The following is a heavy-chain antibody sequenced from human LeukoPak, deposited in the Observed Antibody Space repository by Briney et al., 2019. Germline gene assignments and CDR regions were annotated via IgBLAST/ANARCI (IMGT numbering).Heavy chain of an antibody. J-gene: IGHJ4*02. CDR1: GGSFSGYY. V-gene: IGHV4-34*01. D-gene: IGHD3-22*01. CDR3: ASGYYDSSGYYYDY. CDR2: INHSGST. Sequence: SETLSLTCAVYGGSFSGYYWSWIRQPPGKGLEWIGEINHSGSTNYNPSLKSRVTISVDTSKNQFSLKLISVTAADTAVYYCASGYYDSSGYYYDYWGQGTLVSVSS.